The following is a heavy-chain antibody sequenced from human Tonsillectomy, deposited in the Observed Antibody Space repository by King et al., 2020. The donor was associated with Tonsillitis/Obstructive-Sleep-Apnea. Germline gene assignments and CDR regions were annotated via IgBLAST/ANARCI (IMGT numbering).Heavy chain of an antibody. Sequence: QLVQSGGGLVKPGGSLRLSCAASGFTFSDYYMNWIRQAPGKGLEWVSYISSSNTYTNYADSVKGRFTISRDNANNSLYLQMNSLRAEDTAVYYCVGDPRPVEWLLIPDAFDIWGQGTMVTVSS. V-gene: IGHV3-11*05. D-gene: IGHD3-3*01. CDR3: VGDPRPVEWLLIPDAFDI. CDR1: GFTFSDYY. CDR2: ISSSNTYT. J-gene: IGHJ3*02.